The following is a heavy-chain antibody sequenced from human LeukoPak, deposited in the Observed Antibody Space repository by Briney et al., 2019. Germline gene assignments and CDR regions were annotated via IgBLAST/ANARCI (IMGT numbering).Heavy chain of an antibody. CDR3: ARGDYYDSSGYYVGDAFDI. V-gene: IGHV4-39*07. CDR2: INYSGST. Sequence: TSETLSLTCTVSGVSFSSSSYFWGWIRQPPGKGLEWIGCINYSGSTYYNPSLKSRVTMSVDTSKNQFSLKLSSVTAADTAVYYCARGDYYDSSGYYVGDAFDIWGQGTMVTVSS. D-gene: IGHD3-22*01. J-gene: IGHJ3*02. CDR1: GVSFSSSSYF.